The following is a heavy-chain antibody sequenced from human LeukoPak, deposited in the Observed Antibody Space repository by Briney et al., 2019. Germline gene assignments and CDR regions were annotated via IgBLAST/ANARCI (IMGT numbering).Heavy chain of an antibody. CDR3: ARTYYYDSSGYYPWGFESYFDY. V-gene: IGHV1-18*01. J-gene: IGHJ4*02. Sequence: ASVKVSCKASGYTFTSYGISWVRQAPGQGLEWMGWISAYNGNTNYAQKLQGRVTMTTDTSTSTAYMELRSLRSDDTAVYYCARTYYYDSSGYYPWGFESYFDYWGQGTLVTISS. CDR1: GYTFTSYG. CDR2: ISAYNGNT. D-gene: IGHD3-22*01.